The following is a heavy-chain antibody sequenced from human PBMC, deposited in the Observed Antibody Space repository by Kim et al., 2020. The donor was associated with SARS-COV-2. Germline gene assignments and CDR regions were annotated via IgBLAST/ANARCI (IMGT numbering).Heavy chain of an antibody. J-gene: IGHJ4*02. V-gene: IGHV4-31*02. CDR3: AREDYYGSGTVAY. Sequence: YNRSLKSRVTISVDTSKNQFSRKLSSVTAADTAVYYCAREDYYGSGTVAYWGQGTLVTVSS. D-gene: IGHD3-10*01.